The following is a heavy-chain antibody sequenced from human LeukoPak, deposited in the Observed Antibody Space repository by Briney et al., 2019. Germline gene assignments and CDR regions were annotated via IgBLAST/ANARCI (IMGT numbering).Heavy chain of an antibody. CDR1: GFTFSNAW. V-gene: IGHV3-15*01. CDR3: SWELDVSFGRRLEH. J-gene: IGHJ5*02. CDR2: IKSKTDGGTT. D-gene: IGHD1-1*01. Sequence: GGSLRLSCAASGFTFSNAWMSWVRQAPGKGLEWVGRIKSKTDGGTTDYAAPVKGRFTISRDDSQNTLYLQMNSLKIEDTAVYFCSWELDVSFGRRLEHWGQGTLVTVAS.